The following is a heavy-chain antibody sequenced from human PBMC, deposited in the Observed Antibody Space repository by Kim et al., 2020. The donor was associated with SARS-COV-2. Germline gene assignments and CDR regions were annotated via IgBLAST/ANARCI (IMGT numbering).Heavy chain of an antibody. CDR3: ARFLAPQSPDSSGYPDY. V-gene: IGHV5-51*01. D-gene: IGHD3-22*01. J-gene: IGHJ4*02. CDR1: GYSFTSYW. Sequence: GESLKISCKGSGYSFTSYWIGWVRQMPGKGLEWMEIIYPGDSDTRYSPSFQGQVTIPADKSISTAYLQWSSLKASDTAMYYCARFLAPQSPDSSGYPDYWGQGTLVTVSS. CDR2: IYPGDSDT.